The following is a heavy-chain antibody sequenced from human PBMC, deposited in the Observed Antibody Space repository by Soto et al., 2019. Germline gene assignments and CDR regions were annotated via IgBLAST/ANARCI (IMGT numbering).Heavy chain of an antibody. V-gene: IGHV1-18*01. J-gene: IGHJ4*02. D-gene: IGHD3-10*01. CDR2: LTAYDGKR. CDR1: CYTFTTFG. CDR3: ARGLTYGDFDY. Sequence: QVQMVQSGAEVKKTGASVKVSGKTSCYTFTTFGINWVRQAPGQGLEWMGCLTAYDGKRNFAQKFPDRLTMTMDISTSTGYMELSGLRSDDTAVYFCARGLTYGDFDYWGRGTQVAVSS.